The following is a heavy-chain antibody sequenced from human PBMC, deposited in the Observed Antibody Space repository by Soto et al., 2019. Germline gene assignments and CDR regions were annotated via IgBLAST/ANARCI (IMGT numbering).Heavy chain of an antibody. Sequence: GGSLRLSCAASGFTFSGAWMSWVRQAPGKGLEWVARIKSRGAGEATEYAAPVKGRFTISREDSRNTVYLQMNGLQTEDTGVYYCARHFSVDYFDYWGQGALVTVSS. CDR1: GFTFSGAW. CDR3: ARHFSVDYFDY. CDR2: IKSRGAGEAT. J-gene: IGHJ4*02. V-gene: IGHV3-15*01.